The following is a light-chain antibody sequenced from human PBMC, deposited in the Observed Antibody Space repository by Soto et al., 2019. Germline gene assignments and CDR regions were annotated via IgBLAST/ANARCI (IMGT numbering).Light chain of an antibody. CDR1: QSLAFSDGNIY. J-gene: IGKJ1*01. Sequence: DIVLTQTPLSLVVTLGQPASISCKSSQSLAFSDGNIYLNWLQQRPGQPPRLLIYKTSNRFSGVPDRFGGSGAGTDFTLKISKVEAEDVGVYYCVEASLLPHAFGQGTKVEIK. CDR2: KTS. CDR3: VEASLLPHA. V-gene: IGKV2-24*01.